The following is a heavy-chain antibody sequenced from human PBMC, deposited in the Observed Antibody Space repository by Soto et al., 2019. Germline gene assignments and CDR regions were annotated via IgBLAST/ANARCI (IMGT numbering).Heavy chain of an antibody. CDR3: ARVYYGDYAYYYYYMDV. V-gene: IGHV1-18*01. Sequence: QVQLVQSGAEVKKPGASVKVSCKASGYTFTSYGISWVRQAPGQGLEWMGWISAYNGNTNYAQKLPGRVTMTTDTSTSTAYMELRSLRSDDTAVYYCARVYYGDYAYYYYYMDVWGKGTTVTVSS. D-gene: IGHD4-17*01. CDR2: ISAYNGNT. CDR1: GYTFTSYG. J-gene: IGHJ6*03.